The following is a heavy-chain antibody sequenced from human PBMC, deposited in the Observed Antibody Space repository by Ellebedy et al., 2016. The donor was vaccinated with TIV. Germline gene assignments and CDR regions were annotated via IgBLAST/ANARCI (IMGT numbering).Heavy chain of an antibody. CDR3: ANEKSAYTGNSWDS. CDR2: IYWNDDK. Sequence: SGPTLVKPTQTLTLTCTFSGFSLTSTGEAVGWIRQPPGKALEWLALIYWNDDKRYSPSLKNRLTITKDTSKNQVVLTMTNMDPVDTATYYCANEKSAYTGNSWDSWGQGNLVTVSS. CDR1: GFSLTSTGEA. V-gene: IGHV2-5*01. D-gene: IGHD2-2*02. J-gene: IGHJ1*01.